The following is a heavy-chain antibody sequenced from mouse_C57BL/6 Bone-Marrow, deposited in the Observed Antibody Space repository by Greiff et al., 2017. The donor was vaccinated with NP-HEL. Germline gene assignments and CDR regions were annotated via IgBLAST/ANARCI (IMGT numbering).Heavy chain of an antibody. CDR3: ARDYERAMDY. D-gene: IGHD2-3*01. CDR2: ISYDGSN. CDR1: GYSITSGYY. Sequence: VQLKESGPGLVKPSQSLSLTCSATGYSITSGYYWNLIRKPPGNKLEWVGYISYDGSNNYNPSLKNRITITRDTSKNQFFLKWNSVTTEDTATYYCARDYERAMDYWGKGTTVTVSS. V-gene: IGHV3-6*01. J-gene: IGHJ4*01.